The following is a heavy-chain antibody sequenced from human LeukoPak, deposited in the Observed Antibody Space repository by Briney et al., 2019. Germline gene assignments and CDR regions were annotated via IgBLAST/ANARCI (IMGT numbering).Heavy chain of an antibody. CDR2: IYPNSGAT. CDR1: GYTFTGYY. V-gene: IGHV1-2*02. J-gene: IGHJ4*02. CDR3: GTLLSNGPFDY. Sequence: ASVKVSCRASGYTFTGYYMHWVRQAPGQGLEWMGYIYPNSGATKYAQKFQGRVTMTRDTSISTAYMELSGLRSDDTAVYYCGTLLSNGPFDYWGQGSLVAVSS.